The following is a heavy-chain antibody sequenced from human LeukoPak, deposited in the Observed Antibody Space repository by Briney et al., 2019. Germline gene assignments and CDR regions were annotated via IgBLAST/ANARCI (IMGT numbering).Heavy chain of an antibody. CDR2: IYYSGST. V-gene: IGHV4-59*08. CDR3: ASTNFLLGYYYYGMDV. Sequence: SETLSLTCTVSGGSISSYYWSWIRQPPGKGLEWIGYIYYSGSTNYNPSLKSRVTISADTSKNQFSLKLSSVTAADTAVYYCASTNFLLGYYYYGMDVWGPGTTVTVS. CDR1: GGSISSYY. J-gene: IGHJ6*02. D-gene: IGHD2/OR15-2a*01.